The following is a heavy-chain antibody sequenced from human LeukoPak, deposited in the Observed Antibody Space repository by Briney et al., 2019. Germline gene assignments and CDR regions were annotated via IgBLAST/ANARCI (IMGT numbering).Heavy chain of an antibody. CDR2: IYTSGST. CDR3: ARDGVTIFGVVSGDNWFDP. J-gene: IGHJ5*02. V-gene: IGHV4-4*07. Sequence: KPSETLSLTCTVSGGSISSYYWSWIRQPAGKGLEWIGRIYTSGSTNYNPSLKSRVTMSVDTSKNQFSLKLSSVTAADTAVYYCARDGVTIFGVVSGDNWFDPWGQGTLVTVSS. D-gene: IGHD3-3*01. CDR1: GGSISSYY.